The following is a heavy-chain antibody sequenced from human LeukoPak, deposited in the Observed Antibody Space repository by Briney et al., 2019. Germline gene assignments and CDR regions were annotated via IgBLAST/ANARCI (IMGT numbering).Heavy chain of an antibody. Sequence: SVKVSCKASGGTFSSYTISWVRQAPGQGLEWMGRIIPILGIANYAQKFQGRVTITADKSTSTAYMELSSLRSEDTAVYYCARAYYDILTGYVWFDPWGQGTLVTASS. D-gene: IGHD3-9*01. CDR1: GGTFSSYT. CDR3: ARAYYDILTGYVWFDP. CDR2: IIPILGIA. J-gene: IGHJ5*02. V-gene: IGHV1-69*02.